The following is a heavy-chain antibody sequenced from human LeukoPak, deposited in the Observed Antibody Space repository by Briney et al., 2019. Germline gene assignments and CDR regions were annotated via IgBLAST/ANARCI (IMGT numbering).Heavy chain of an antibody. Sequence: GRSLRLTCAASGFTFSSYGMHWVRQAPGKGREGVAVISYDGSNKYYADSGKGRFTISRDNSKNTLYLQMTSLRAEDTAVYYCAKDSVRYYYGSGAEIYYYYGMDVWGKGTTVTVSS. CDR3: AKDSVRYYYGSGAEIYYYYGMDV. V-gene: IGHV3-30*18. J-gene: IGHJ6*04. CDR2: ISYDGSNK. D-gene: IGHD3-10*01. CDR1: GFTFSSYG.